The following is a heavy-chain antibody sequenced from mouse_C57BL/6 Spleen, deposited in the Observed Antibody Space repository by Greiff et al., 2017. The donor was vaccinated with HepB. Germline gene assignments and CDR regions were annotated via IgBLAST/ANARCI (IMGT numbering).Heavy chain of an antibody. D-gene: IGHD1-1*01. CDR2: IRSKSSNDAT. J-gene: IGHJ3*01. V-gene: IGHV10-3*01. Sequence: EVQRVESGGGLVQPKGSLKLSCAASGFTFNTYAMHWVRQAPGKGLELVARIRSKSSNDATYYADSGKDRFTISRDDSQSMLYLQMNNLKTEETAMYYCLREGYYEGFAYWGQGTLVTVSA. CDR1: GFTFNTYA. CDR3: LREGYYEGFAY.